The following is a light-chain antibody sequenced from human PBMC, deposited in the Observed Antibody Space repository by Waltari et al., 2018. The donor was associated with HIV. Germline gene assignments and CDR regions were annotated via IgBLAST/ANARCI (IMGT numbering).Light chain of an antibody. J-gene: IGLJ2*01. Sequence: QSALTPPASVSGSPGQSITISCTGTRRTLVSWSQQHPGKAPKLIIYEVSNRPSGVSDRFSASKSGNMASLTISGLQAEDEADYHCCSYVGVVNSFVLFGGGTKLTVL. CDR3: CSYVGVVNSFVL. CDR2: EVS. V-gene: IGLV2-23*02. CDR1: RRTL.